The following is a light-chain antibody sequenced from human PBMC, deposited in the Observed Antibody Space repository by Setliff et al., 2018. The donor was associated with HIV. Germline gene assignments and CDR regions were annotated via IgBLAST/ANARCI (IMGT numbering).Light chain of an antibody. Sequence: QSVLAQPASVSGSPGQSIAISCSGTSGDIGGFEYVSWYQHHPGKAPKLIIYGVSKRPSGVSPRFTGSKSGNTAYLTISGLRPEDEADYYCGSFASGYKMIFGGGTK. CDR2: GVS. CDR3: GSFASGYKMI. J-gene: IGLJ2*01. V-gene: IGLV2-14*03. CDR1: SGDIGGFEY.